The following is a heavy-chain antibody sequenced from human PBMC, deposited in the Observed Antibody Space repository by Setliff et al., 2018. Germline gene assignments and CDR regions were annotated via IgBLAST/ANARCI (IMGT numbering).Heavy chain of an antibody. D-gene: IGHD4-17*01. Sequence: PSETLSLTCTVSGGSISSTSYYWAWIRQPPGKGLEWTGSIYYRGSTFIYPSLRSRVTISADTSKNQFSLKLTSVPAADTAMYYCAGVYGENDLPDIWGQGTMVTVS. V-gene: IGHV4-39*07. CDR1: GGSISSTSYY. J-gene: IGHJ3*02. CDR2: IYYRGST. CDR3: AGVYGENDLPDI.